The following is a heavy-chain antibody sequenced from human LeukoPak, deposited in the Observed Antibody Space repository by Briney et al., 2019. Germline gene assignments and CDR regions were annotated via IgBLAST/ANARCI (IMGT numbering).Heavy chain of an antibody. J-gene: IGHJ4*02. V-gene: IGHV1-69*04. CDR1: GGTFSSYA. D-gene: IGHD3-16*01. CDR3: ARDTSGGVW. CDR2: IIPILGIA. Sequence: SVKASCKPSGGTFSSYAISWVRQAPGHGRKWMGRIIPILGIANYAQKFQGRVTINADKSTSTAYMELSSLRSEDTAVYYCARDTSGGVWWGQGTLVTVSS.